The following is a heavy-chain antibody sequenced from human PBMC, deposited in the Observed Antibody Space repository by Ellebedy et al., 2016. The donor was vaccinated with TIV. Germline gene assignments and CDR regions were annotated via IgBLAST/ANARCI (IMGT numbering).Heavy chain of an antibody. V-gene: IGHV1-18*01. CDR1: GYTFTSYG. CDR3: ARALDDYGDYDSESNFDY. D-gene: IGHD4-17*01. Sequence: AASVKVSCKASGYTFTSYGISWARQAPGQGLEWMGWISAYNGNTNYAQKLQGRVTMTTDTSTSTAYMELRSLRSDDTAVYYCARALDDYGDYDSESNFDYWGQGTLVTVSS. J-gene: IGHJ4*02. CDR2: ISAYNGNT.